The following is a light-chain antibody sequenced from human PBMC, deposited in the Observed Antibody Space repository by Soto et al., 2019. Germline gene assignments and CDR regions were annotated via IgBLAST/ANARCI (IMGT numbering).Light chain of an antibody. CDR2: DTS. CDR3: QQSYSTPIT. Sequence: IVVTQSPSTLSVSPGPRPTLSCRASQSVSIKLAWYQQKPGQAPRLLIYDTSTRATGIPARFSGSGYGTEVNLTISSLQPEDFATYYCQQSYSTPITFGQGTRLEIK. V-gene: IGKV3-15*01. CDR1: QSVSIK. J-gene: IGKJ5*01.